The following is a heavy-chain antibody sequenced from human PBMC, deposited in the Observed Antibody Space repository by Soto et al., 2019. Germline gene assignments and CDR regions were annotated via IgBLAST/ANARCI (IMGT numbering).Heavy chain of an antibody. CDR1: GYSFTSYW. CDR3: AREATYNWNDLYYFDY. J-gene: IGHJ4*02. D-gene: IGHD1-1*01. V-gene: IGHV5-51*01. Sequence: PGESLKISCKGSGYSFTSYWIGWVRQMPGKGLEWMGIIYPGDSDTRYSPSFQGQVTISADKSISTAYLQWSSLKASDTAMYYCAREATYNWNDLYYFDYWGQGTLVTVSS. CDR2: IYPGDSDT.